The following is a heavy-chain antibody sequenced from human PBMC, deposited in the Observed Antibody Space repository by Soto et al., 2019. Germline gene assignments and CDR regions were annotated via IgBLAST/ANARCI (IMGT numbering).Heavy chain of an antibody. CDR3: ARSGGSAGWFDP. V-gene: IGHV4-38-2*01. Sequence: PSETLSLTFVVSGYSITTGYYWGWLRPPPGKGLEWIGSISHSGTTFYSSPLKSRVTISKDASKNQFSLKVNSVIAADTAVYYCARSGGSAGWFDPWGPGSLVTVSS. J-gene: IGHJ5*02. D-gene: IGHD2-15*01. CDR2: ISHSGTT. CDR1: GYSITTGYY.